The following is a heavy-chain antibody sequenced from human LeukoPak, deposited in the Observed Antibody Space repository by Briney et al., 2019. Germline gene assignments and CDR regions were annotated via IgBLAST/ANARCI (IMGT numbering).Heavy chain of an antibody. J-gene: IGHJ4*02. V-gene: IGHV3-21*01. CDR1: GFTFSSYS. D-gene: IGHD4-17*01. Sequence: GGSLRLSCAASGFTFSSYSMNWVRQAPGKGLEWVSSISSSSSYIYYADSVKGRFTISRDNAKNSLYLQMNSLIAEDTAVYYCARDLDYGRFFDYWGQGTLVTVSS. CDR3: ARDLDYGRFFDY. CDR2: ISSSSSYI.